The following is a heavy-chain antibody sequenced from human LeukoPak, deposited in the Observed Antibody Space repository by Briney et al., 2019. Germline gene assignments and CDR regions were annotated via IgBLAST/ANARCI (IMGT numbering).Heavy chain of an antibody. V-gene: IGHV3-23*01. CDR2: ISGPAGSR. CDR3: AKKVGLVSAPLYYFDF. Sequence: GGSLRLSCAASGFTFSSYWMHWVRQAPGKGLEWVSAISGPAGSRDYADSVKGRFTISRDNSKNTLYLQMHSLRAEDTAIYYCAKKVGLVSAPLYYFDFWGQGTLVTVSS. D-gene: IGHD2-2*01. J-gene: IGHJ4*02. CDR1: GFTFSSYW.